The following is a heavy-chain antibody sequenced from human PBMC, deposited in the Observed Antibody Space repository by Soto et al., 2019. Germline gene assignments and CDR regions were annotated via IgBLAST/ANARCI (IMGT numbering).Heavy chain of an antibody. D-gene: IGHD2-15*01. Sequence: QVQLVESGGGVVQPGRSLRLSCAASGFTFSSYAMYWVRQAPGKGLEWMTVISYDGNNKYYADSVKGRFTISRDNSKNTLYLQMSSLSAEDTAVYYCARAGCDGGSCYTLVGLRYGMDVWGQGTTVTVSS. CDR1: GFTFSSYA. CDR2: ISYDGNNK. V-gene: IGHV3-30-3*01. CDR3: ARAGCDGGSCYTLVGLRYGMDV. J-gene: IGHJ6*02.